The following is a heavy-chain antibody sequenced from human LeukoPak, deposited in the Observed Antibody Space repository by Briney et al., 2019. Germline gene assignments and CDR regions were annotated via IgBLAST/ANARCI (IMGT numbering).Heavy chain of an antibody. J-gene: IGHJ4*02. CDR2: FDPEDGET. D-gene: IGHD6-19*01. CDR1: GYTLTELS. Sequence: GASVKVSCKVSGYTLTELSMHWVRQAPGKGLEWMGGFDPEDGETIYAQKFQGRVTMTEDTSTDTAYMELSSLRFEDTAVYYCATVIVQYSSGWIYFDYWGQGTLVTVSS. CDR3: ATVIVQYSSGWIYFDY. V-gene: IGHV1-24*01.